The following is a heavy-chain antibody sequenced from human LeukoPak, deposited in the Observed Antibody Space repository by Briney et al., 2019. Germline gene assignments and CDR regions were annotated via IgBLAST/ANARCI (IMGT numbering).Heavy chain of an antibody. J-gene: IGHJ3*02. D-gene: IGHD5-18*01. Sequence: GASGKVSCKASGYTFTSYYMHWVRQAPGQGLEWMGIINPSGGSTSYAQKFPGRVTMTRDTATSTVYMELSSLRSEDTAVYYCAKSADTAMVMSAFDIWGQGTMVTVSS. CDR3: AKSADTAMVMSAFDI. CDR1: GYTFTSYY. CDR2: INPSGGST. V-gene: IGHV1-46*03.